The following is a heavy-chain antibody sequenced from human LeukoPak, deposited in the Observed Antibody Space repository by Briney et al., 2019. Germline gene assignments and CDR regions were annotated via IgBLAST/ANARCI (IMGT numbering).Heavy chain of an antibody. Sequence: PSETLSLTCAVSGGSISSSNWWSWVRPPPGKGLEWIGEIYHSGSTNYNPSLKSRVTISVDKSKNQFSLKLNSVTAADTAVYYCARGGYCNSTSCDDNWFDPWGQGTLVTVSS. V-gene: IGHV4-4*02. CDR3: ARGGYCNSTSCDDNWFDP. D-gene: IGHD2-2*01. CDR2: IYHSGST. J-gene: IGHJ5*02. CDR1: GGSISSSNW.